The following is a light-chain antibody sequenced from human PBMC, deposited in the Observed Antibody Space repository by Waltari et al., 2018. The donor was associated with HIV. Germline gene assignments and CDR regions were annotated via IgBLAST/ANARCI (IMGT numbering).Light chain of an antibody. V-gene: IGLV1-40*01. CDR3: QSYDSSLSVWV. CDR2: GNS. Sequence: QSVLTQSPSVSGAPGQRVTISCTGSSPTIGAGYDVHWYQQLPGTAPKLLIYGNSNRPSGVPDRFSGSKSGTSASLAITGLLAEDEADYYCQSYDSSLSVWVFGGGTKLTVL. J-gene: IGLJ3*02. CDR1: SPTIGAGYD.